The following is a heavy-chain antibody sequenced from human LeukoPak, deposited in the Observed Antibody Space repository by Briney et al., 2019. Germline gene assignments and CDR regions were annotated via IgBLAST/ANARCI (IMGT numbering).Heavy chain of an antibody. V-gene: IGHV3-23*01. CDR1: GFTLSSYA. J-gene: IGHJ4*02. Sequence: GGSLRLSCAASGFTLSSYAMNWVRQAPGKGLEWVSAISGSGDPTYYADSVKGRFTISRDNSKNTLYLQMNSLRAEDTAVYYCAKVEPYGYYYDSSGYYFDYWGQGTLVTVSS. CDR3: AKVEPYGYYYDSSGYYFDY. D-gene: IGHD3-22*01. CDR2: ISGSGDPT.